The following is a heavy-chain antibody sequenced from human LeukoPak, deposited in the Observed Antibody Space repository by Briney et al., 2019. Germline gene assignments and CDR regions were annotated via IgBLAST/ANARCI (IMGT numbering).Heavy chain of an antibody. V-gene: IGHV3-30-3*01. CDR1: GFTFSSYA. D-gene: IGHD5-24*01. CDR3: AREGDGYNYQAPAFDY. CDR2: ISYDESNK. J-gene: IGHJ4*02. Sequence: PGGSLRLSCAASGFTFSSYAMHWVRQAPGKGLEWVAVISYDESNKYYADSVKGRFTISRDNSKNTLYLQMNSLRAEDTAVYYCAREGDGYNYQAPAFDYWGQGTLVTVSS.